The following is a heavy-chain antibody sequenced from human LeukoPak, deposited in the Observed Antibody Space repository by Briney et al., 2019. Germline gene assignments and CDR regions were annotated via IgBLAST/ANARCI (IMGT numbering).Heavy chain of an antibody. CDR2: INPNSGDT. CDR1: GYTFTGYY. V-gene: IGHV1-2*02. Sequence: ASVKVSCKASGYTFTGYYMHWVRQAPGQGLEWMGWINPNSGDTKYAQKFQGRVTMTRDTSISTAYMELSRLRSDDTAVYYCATQRGSYLWGTDFGYWGQGTLVTVSS. D-gene: IGHD3-16*01. J-gene: IGHJ4*02. CDR3: ATQRGSYLWGTDFGY.